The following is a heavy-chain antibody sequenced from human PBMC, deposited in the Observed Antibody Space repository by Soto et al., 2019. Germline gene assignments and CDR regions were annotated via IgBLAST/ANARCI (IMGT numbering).Heavy chain of an antibody. D-gene: IGHD3-3*01. CDR2: ISGSGGST. Sequence: EVQLLESGGGLVQPGGSLSLSCAASGFTFSSYAMSWVRQAPGKGLEWVSAISGSGGSTYYADSVKGRFTISRDNSKNTLYLQMNSLRAEDTAVYYCAKDGANFWSGYKTYDAFDIWGQGTMVTVSS. J-gene: IGHJ3*02. CDR1: GFTFSSYA. V-gene: IGHV3-23*01. CDR3: AKDGANFWSGYKTYDAFDI.